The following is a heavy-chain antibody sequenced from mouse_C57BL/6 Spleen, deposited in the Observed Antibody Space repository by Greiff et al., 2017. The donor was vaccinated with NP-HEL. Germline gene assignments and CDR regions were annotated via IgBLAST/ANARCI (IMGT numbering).Heavy chain of an antibody. D-gene: IGHD1-1*01. CDR1: GYTFTSYW. V-gene: IGHV1-61*01. CDR2: IYPSDSET. J-gene: IGHJ2*01. CDR3: ARSSIYYYGSSPY. Sequence: QVQLQQPGAELVRPGSSVKLSCKASGYTFTSYWMDWVKQRPGQGLEWIGIIYPSDSETHYNQKFKDKATLTVDKSSSTAYMQLSSLTSEDSAVYYCARSSIYYYGSSPYWGQGTTLTVSS.